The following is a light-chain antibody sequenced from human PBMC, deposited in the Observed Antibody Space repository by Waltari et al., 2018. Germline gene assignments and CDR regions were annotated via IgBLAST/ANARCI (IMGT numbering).Light chain of an antibody. CDR2: YDS. CDR3: QVWDSSSASVV. Sequence: YVLPQPPSVSVAPGETASLTCGGRNLATKCVHWYQQKPGQAPVLVITYDSDRPSGDREPFRGSNSGNAATLTISRVGAGDEADYYCQVWDSSSASVVFGDGSRLTVL. V-gene: IGLV3-21*04. J-gene: IGLJ2*01. CDR1: NLATKC.